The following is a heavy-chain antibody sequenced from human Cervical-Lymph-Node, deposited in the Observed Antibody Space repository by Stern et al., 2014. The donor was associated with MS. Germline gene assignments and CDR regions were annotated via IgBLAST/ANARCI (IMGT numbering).Heavy chain of an antibody. J-gene: IGHJ4*02. V-gene: IGHV3-53*01. D-gene: IGHD1-1*01. CDR3: ARDTSSPERSDW. CDR2: ITKVGST. CDR1: GFTVSRDY. Sequence: EVQLVESGGGVIQPGGSLRLSCTASGFTVSRDYMTWVRQAPGKGLEGVSVITKVGSTFYADSVKGRFTISRDDSKNTVYLHMTSLRAEDTAMYYCARDTSSPERSDWWGQGTLVTVSS.